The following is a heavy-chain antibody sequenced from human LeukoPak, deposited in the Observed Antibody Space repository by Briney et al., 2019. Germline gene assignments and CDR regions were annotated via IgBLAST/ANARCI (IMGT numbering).Heavy chain of an antibody. V-gene: IGHV1-2*02. CDR3: ARDPATYRFDQ. CDR1: GFTFSSYG. CDR2: INPNSGGT. D-gene: IGHD3-16*02. Sequence: GGSLRLSCAASGFTFSSYGMPWVRQAPGQGLEWMGWINPNSGGTNYAQKFQGRVTMTRDTSISTAYMELSSLRSDDTAVYYCARDPATYRFDQWGQGTLVTVSS. J-gene: IGHJ4*02.